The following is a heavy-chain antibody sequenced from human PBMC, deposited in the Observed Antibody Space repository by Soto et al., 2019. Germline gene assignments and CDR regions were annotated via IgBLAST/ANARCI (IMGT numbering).Heavy chain of an antibody. CDR2: IWYDGSNK. CDR1: GFTFSSYG. D-gene: IGHD4-17*01. J-gene: IGHJ4*02. Sequence: GGSLRLSCAASGFTFSSYGMHWVRQAPGKGLEWVAVIWYDGSNKYYADSVKGRFTISRDNSKNMLYLQMNSLRAEDTAVYYCARMTTVTTVDYWGQGTLVTVSS. V-gene: IGHV3-33*01. CDR3: ARMTTVTTVDY.